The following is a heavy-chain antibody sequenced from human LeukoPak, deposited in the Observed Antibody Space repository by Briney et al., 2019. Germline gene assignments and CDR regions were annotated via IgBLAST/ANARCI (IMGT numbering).Heavy chain of an antibody. D-gene: IGHD3-22*01. V-gene: IGHV3-48*04. CDR1: GFTFSSYA. CDR3: ARDRSSYDSSGYLVY. J-gene: IGHJ4*02. Sequence: PGGSLRLSCAASGFTFSSYAMSWVRQAPGKGLEWVSYISSSGSTIYYADSVKGRFTISRDNAKNSLYLQMNSLRAEDTAVYYCARDRSSYDSSGYLVYWGQGTLVTVSS. CDR2: ISSSGSTI.